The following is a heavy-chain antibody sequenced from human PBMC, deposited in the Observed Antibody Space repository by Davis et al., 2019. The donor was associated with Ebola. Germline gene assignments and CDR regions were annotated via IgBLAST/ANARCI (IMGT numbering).Heavy chain of an antibody. CDR1: GYTFASYG. CDR2: ITAYNGYT. CDR3: ARGLLDYGEYSGWGMDV. J-gene: IGHJ6*02. Sequence: ASVKVSCKTYGYTFASYGINWVRQAPGQGLEWMGWITAYNGYTKYAQNFEGRVTMTTDTSTSTAYMELRSLRSDDTAVYYCARGLLDYGEYSGWGMDVWGQGTAVTVSS. D-gene: IGHD4-17*01. V-gene: IGHV1-18*01.